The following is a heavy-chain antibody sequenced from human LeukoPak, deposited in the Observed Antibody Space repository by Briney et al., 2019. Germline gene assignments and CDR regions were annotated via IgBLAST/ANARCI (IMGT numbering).Heavy chain of an antibody. CDR1: GFTFSSYG. CDR3: AKDLGKYGIAAAGPFDY. Sequence: PGGSLRLSCAASGFTFSSYGMHWVRQAPGKGLERVAFIRYDGSNKYYADSVKGRFTISRDNSKNTLYLQMNSLRAEDTAVYYCAKDLGKYGIAAAGPFDYWGQGTLVTVSS. CDR2: IRYDGSNK. D-gene: IGHD6-13*01. J-gene: IGHJ4*02. V-gene: IGHV3-30*02.